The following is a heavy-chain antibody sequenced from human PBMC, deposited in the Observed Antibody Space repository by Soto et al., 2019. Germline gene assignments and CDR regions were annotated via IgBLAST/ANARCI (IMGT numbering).Heavy chain of an antibody. D-gene: IGHD2-15*01. CDR2: IKQDGSEK. J-gene: IGHJ3*02. CDR3: ARVEYCTGGSCYSPRRDDVFDI. Sequence: GGSLRLSCAASGVTFSSYWMSWVLQATGKGLEWVANIKQDGSEKYYVDSVKGRFTISRDNAKNSLYLQMNSLRAEDTAVYYCARVEYCTGGSCYSPRRDDVFDIWGQGTMVTVSS. CDR1: GVTFSSYW. V-gene: IGHV3-7*01.